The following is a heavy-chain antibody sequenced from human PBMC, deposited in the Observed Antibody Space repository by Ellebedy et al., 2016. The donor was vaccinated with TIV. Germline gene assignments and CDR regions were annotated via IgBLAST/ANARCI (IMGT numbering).Heavy chain of an antibody. D-gene: IGHD3-10*01. CDR2: ISSDGSSE. J-gene: IGHJ4*02. CDR3: ARGGRR. CDR1: GFTFSSYA. Sequence: GESLKISCAASGFTFSSYAMHWVRQAPGKGLEWVAVISSDGSSEYYAYSVKGRFTISRDNSKNTLYLQMNSLRVEDTAVYYCARGGRRWGQGTLVTVSS. V-gene: IGHV3-30-3*01.